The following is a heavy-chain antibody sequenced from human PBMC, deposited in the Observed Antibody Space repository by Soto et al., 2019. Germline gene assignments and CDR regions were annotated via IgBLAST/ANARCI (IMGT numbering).Heavy chain of an antibody. V-gene: IGHV1-8*01. CDR2: MNANSGNT. D-gene: IGHD2-15*01. J-gene: IGHJ6*04. CDR1: GYTFTSYD. CDR3: AREGGDCSGGSCYDV. Sequence: QVQLVQSGAEVKKPGASVKVSCKASGYTFTSYDINWVRQATGQGLEWVGWMNANSGNTGYEPKFQGRVTMTRNTSISTAYMELSSLRSEDKAVYYCAREGGDCSGGSCYDVWGKGTTVTVSS.